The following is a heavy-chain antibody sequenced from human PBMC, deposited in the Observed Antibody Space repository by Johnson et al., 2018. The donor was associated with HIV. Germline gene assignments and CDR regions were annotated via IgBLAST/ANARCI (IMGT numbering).Heavy chain of an antibody. Sequence: QEQLVESGGGVVQPGRSLRLSCAASGFTFSDYYMSWIRQAPGKGLEWVSYISSSGSTLYYADSVKGRFTISRDKAKNPLHLQMNSLSAEDTAVYYCAREWGIITFGGVIPRNAFDIWGQGTMVTVSS. CDR3: AREWGIITFGGVIPRNAFDI. V-gene: IGHV3-11*04. CDR1: GFTFSDYY. CDR2: ISSSGSTL. J-gene: IGHJ3*02. D-gene: IGHD3-16*01.